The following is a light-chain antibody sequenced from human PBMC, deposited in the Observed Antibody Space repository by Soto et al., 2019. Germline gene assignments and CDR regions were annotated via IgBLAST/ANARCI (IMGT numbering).Light chain of an antibody. CDR3: QQYKDWPTT. Sequence: EIVMTQSPGTLSLSPGERATLSCRASQSISSSYLAWYQQKVGQAPRLLIYRASSRATGIPDRFSGSGSGTDFTLTITSLQSEDFGVYYCQQYKDWPTTFGQGTKVDIK. J-gene: IGKJ1*01. CDR2: RAS. V-gene: IGKV3-20*01. CDR1: QSISSSY.